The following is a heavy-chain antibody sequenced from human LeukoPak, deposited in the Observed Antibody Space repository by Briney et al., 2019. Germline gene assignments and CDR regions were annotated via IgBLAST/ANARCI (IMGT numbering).Heavy chain of an antibody. V-gene: IGHV4-59*12. D-gene: IGHD3-16*02. CDR3: AREMITFGGVIARNFDY. J-gene: IGHJ4*02. CDR2: IYYSGST. CDR1: GGSISSYY. Sequence: SETLSLTCTVSGGSISSYYWSWIRQPPGKGLEYIGSIYYSGSTNYNPSLRSRVTISVDTSKNQFSLKLSSVTAADTAVYYCAREMITFGGVIARNFDYWGQGTLVTVSS.